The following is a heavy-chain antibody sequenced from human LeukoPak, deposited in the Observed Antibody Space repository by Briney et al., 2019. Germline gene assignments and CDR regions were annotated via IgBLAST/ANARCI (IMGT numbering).Heavy chain of an antibody. J-gene: IGHJ6*03. CDR1: GGSISSYY. Sequence: SETLSVTCTVSGGSISSYYWSWIRQPAGKGLEWIGRIYTSGSTNHNPSLKSRVTISVDKSKNQLSLKLSSVTAADTAVYYCARDYYDSSGYYGRGGYYYMDVWGKGTTVTVSS. V-gene: IGHV4-4*07. D-gene: IGHD3-22*01. CDR2: IYTSGST. CDR3: ARDYYDSSGYYGRGGYYYMDV.